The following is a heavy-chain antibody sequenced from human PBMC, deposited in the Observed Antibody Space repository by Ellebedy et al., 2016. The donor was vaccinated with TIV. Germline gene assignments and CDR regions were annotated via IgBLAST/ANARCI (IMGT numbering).Heavy chain of an antibody. CDR3: TRVRIGVAANFDY. V-gene: IGHV1-2*02. D-gene: IGHD2-21*01. J-gene: IGHJ4*02. CDR1: GYTFTDYF. Sequence: AASVKVSCKASGYTFTDYFMHWVRQAPGQGLEWMGWINPNNGDTKYAQKFQGRVTITRDTSISTGYMELSRLRSDDTAVYYCTRVRIGVAANFDYWGQGTLVTVSS. CDR2: INPNNGDT.